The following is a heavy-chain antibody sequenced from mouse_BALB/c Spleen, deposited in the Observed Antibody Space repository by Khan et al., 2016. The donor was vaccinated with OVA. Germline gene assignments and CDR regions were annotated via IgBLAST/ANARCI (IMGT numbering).Heavy chain of an antibody. V-gene: IGHV1-26*01. CDR1: GYSFTVYY. Sequence: EVELVESGPDLVKPGASVKISCKASGYSFTVYYMTWVKQSPGKSPEWIGRVNPNNGDTNYNQNFKGKAILTVDKSSNTAYMELRSLTSEDSAVFYCARGYEFFPYWGQGTLVTVSA. J-gene: IGHJ3*01. CDR3: ARGYEFFPY. D-gene: IGHD2-12*01. CDR2: VNPNNGDT.